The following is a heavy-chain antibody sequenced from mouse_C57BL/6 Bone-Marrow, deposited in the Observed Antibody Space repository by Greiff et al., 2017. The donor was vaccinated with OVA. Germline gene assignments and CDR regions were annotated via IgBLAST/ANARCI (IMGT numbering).Heavy chain of an antibody. CDR1: GFTFSNYW. CDR3: TGHYGSSYDYFDY. CDR2: IRLKSDNYAT. V-gene: IGHV6-3*01. J-gene: IGHJ2*01. D-gene: IGHD1-1*01. Sequence: EVKLVESGGGLVQPGGSMKLSCVASGFTFSNYWMNWVRQSPEKGLEWVAQIRLKSDNYATHYAESVKGRFTISRDDSKSSVYLQMNNLRAEDTGIYYCTGHYGSSYDYFDYWGQGTTLTVSS.